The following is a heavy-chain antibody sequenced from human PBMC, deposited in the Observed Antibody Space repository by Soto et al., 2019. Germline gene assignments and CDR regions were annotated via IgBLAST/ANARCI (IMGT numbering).Heavy chain of an antibody. J-gene: IGHJ6*02. CDR3: ACALGSSSHYYYGMDV. V-gene: IGHV1-8*01. Sequence: GAPVKASCKASGYSFTSYDSNWVRQSNGQGLEWMGWMNPNSGNTGYAQKFQDRVTMTRNTSISTAYMELSSLRSEDTAVYYCACALGSSSHYYYGMDVWGQGTTVTVSS. D-gene: IGHD6-6*01. CDR1: GYSFTSYD. CDR2: MNPNSGNT.